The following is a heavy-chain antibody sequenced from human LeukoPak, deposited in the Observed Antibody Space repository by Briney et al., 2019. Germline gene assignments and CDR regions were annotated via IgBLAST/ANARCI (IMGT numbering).Heavy chain of an antibody. D-gene: IGHD5-18*01. J-gene: IGHJ4*02. Sequence: SETLSLTCAVYGGTFSGYYWSWIRQPPGKGLEWIGEINHSGSTKYNPSPKSRVTISVDTSKNQFSVKLSSVSAADTAVYYCATQRRGYSYGRFDYWGQGTLVTVSS. CDR1: GGTFSGYY. CDR3: ATQRRGYSYGRFDY. V-gene: IGHV4-34*08. CDR2: INHSGST.